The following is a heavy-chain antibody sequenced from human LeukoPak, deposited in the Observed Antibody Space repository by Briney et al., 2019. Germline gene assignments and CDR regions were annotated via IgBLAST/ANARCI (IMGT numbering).Heavy chain of an antibody. J-gene: IGHJ4*02. V-gene: IGHV3-30*03. CDR3: ARGGTSGSLIY. Sequence: GGSLRLSCAASGFTFSSYGMHWVRQAPGKGLEWVAVISYDGSNKYYADSVKGRFTISRDNSKNTLYLQMNSLRAEDTAVYYCARGGTSGSLIYWGQGTLVTVSS. CDR1: GFTFSSYG. CDR2: ISYDGSNK. D-gene: IGHD1-26*01.